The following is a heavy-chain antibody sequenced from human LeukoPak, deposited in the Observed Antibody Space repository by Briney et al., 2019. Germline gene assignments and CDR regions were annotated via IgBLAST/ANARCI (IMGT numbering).Heavy chain of an antibody. CDR2: IYYSGST. V-gene: IGHV4-59*12. D-gene: IGHD4-17*01. CDR1: GGSISGYY. J-gene: IGHJ4*02. Sequence: SETLSLTCTVSGGSISGYYWSWIRQPPGKGLEWIGYIYYSGSTTYNPSLKSRVTISVDTSKNQFSLKLSSVTAADTAVYYCARGTMTTVTYYFDYWGQGTLVTVSS. CDR3: ARGTMTTVTYYFDY.